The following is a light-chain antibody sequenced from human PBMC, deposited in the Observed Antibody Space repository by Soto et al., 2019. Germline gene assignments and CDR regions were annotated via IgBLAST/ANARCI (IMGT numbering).Light chain of an antibody. Sequence: EIVLTQSPATLSLSPGERATLSCGASQSFSSSYLAWYQQKPGLAPRLLIYDASSRATGIPDRFSGSGSGTDVTLTISRLEPEDFAVYYCQQYGSSPLTFGGGTKVEIK. CDR1: QSFSSSY. CDR2: DAS. V-gene: IGKV3D-20*01. CDR3: QQYGSSPLT. J-gene: IGKJ4*01.